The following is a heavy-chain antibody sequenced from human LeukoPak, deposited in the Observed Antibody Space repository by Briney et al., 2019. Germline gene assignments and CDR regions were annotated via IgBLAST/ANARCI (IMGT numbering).Heavy chain of an antibody. CDR3: ARDYYDTSGYLDF. CDR2: ISAYNGNT. Sequence: GASVKVSCKASGGTFSSYAISWVRQAPGQGLEWMGWISAYNGNTNYAQKLQGRVTMTTDTSTNTAYMELRSLRSDDTAVYYCARDYYDTSGYLDFWGQGTLVTVSS. V-gene: IGHV1-18*01. J-gene: IGHJ4*02. CDR1: GGTFSSYA. D-gene: IGHD3-22*01.